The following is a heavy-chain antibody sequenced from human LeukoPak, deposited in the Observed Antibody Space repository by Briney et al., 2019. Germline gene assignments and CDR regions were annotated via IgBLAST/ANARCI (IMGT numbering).Heavy chain of an antibody. CDR2: ISYDGSNK. Sequence: PGGSLRLSCAASGFTFSSYAMHWVRPAPGKGLEWVAVISYDGSNKYYADSVKGRFTISRDNSKNTLYLQMNSLRAEDTAVYYCATGRQYYDFWSGYSFDYWGQGTLVTVSS. V-gene: IGHV3-30-3*01. CDR3: ATGRQYYDFWSGYSFDY. D-gene: IGHD3-3*01. CDR1: GFTFSSYA. J-gene: IGHJ4*02.